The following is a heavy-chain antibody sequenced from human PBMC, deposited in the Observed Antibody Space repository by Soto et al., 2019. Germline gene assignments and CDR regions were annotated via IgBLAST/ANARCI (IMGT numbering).Heavy chain of an antibody. CDR3: ASRGHDFWSGPFDY. CDR1: GGTFSSYA. Sequence: ASVKVSCKASGGTFSSYAISWVRQAPGQGLEWMGGIIPIFGTANYAQKFQGRVTITADESTSTAYMELSSLRSEDTAVYYCASRGHDFWSGPFDYWGQGTLVTVSS. D-gene: IGHD3-3*01. V-gene: IGHV1-69*13. CDR2: IIPIFGTA. J-gene: IGHJ4*02.